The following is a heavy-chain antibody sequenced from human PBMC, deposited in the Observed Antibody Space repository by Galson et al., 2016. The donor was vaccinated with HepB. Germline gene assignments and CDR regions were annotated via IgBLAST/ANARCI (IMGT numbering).Heavy chain of an antibody. Sequence: SLRLSCAASGFTFSSYSMNWVRQAPGKGLEWVSIIGNEGTTSYADSVKGRFTISRDNSKNTLYLQMASLRAKDTALYYCAKVLRQSGPDDHFDSWGQGTLVTVSS. CDR1: GFTFSSYS. J-gene: IGHJ4*02. CDR3: AKVLRQSGPDDHFDS. CDR2: IIGNEGTT. V-gene: IGHV3-23*01. D-gene: IGHD2-15*01.